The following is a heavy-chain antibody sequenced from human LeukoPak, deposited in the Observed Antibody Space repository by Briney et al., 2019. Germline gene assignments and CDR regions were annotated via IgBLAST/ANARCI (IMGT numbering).Heavy chain of an antibody. CDR1: GFTFSSYW. CDR3: ARRNWNRIFYFDN. V-gene: IGHV3-7*05. Sequence: GGSLRLSCATSGFTFSSYWMSWVRQTPEKGLEWVANIKEDGRETFYVDSVKGRFTISRDNAKNSLYLQMNSLRVEDTAVYCCARRNWNRIFYFDNWGQGTLVTVSS. J-gene: IGHJ4*02. CDR2: IKEDGRET. D-gene: IGHD1-1*01.